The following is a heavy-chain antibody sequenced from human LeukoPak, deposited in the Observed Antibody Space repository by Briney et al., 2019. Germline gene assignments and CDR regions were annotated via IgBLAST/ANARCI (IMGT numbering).Heavy chain of an antibody. CDR3: AREKRVAGSRGGFDP. CDR2: INPNSGGT. J-gene: IGHJ5*02. V-gene: IGHV1-2*02. CDR1: GYTFTGYY. D-gene: IGHD6-19*01. Sequence: GASVKVSCKASGYTFTGYYMQWVRQAPGQGLEWMGWINPNSGGTNYAQKFQGRVTMTRDTSISTAYMELSRLRSDDTAVYYCAREKRVAGSRGGFDPWGQGTLVTVSS.